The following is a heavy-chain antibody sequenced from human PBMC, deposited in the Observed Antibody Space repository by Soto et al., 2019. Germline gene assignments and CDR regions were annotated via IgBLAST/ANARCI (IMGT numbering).Heavy chain of an antibody. V-gene: IGHV3-30-3*01. Sequence: VAVISYDGSNKYYADSVKGRFTISRDNSKNTLYLQMNSLRAEDTAVYYCARDRGQQHRWWFDPWGQGTLVTVSS. CDR3: ARDRGQQHRWWFDP. J-gene: IGHJ5*02. D-gene: IGHD6-13*01. CDR2: ISYDGSNK.